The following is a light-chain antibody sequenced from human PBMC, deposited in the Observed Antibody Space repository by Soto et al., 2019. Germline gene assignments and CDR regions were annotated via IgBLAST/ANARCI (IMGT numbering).Light chain of an antibody. V-gene: IGKV3-11*01. J-gene: IGKJ1*01. CDR1: QSVSSY. CDR2: DAS. Sequence: DIVLTQSPATLSLSPGERATLSCRASQSVSSYLAWYQQKPGQAPRLLLYDASNRATGIPARFSGSGSATDFTLTISSLEPEDFAVYYCQQRSNWPPTFGQGTTVEIK. CDR3: QQRSNWPPT.